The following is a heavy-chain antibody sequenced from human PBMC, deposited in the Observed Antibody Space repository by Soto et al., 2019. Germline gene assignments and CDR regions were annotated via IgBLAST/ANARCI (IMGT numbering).Heavy chain of an antibody. CDR3: AREPRYCRGGSCSITGDAYDI. Sequence: EVQLVESGGGLVQPGGSLRLSCTASGFIVSDTYVNWVRQAPGKGLEWVSVISNRGDTHYADSVRGRFSLSRDISDNTLHLQMNKLRVEDTAVYYCAREPRYCRGGSCSITGDAYDIWGQGKMVTVSS. CDR2: ISNRGDT. D-gene: IGHD2-15*01. V-gene: IGHV3-66*01. CDR1: GFIVSDTY. J-gene: IGHJ3*02.